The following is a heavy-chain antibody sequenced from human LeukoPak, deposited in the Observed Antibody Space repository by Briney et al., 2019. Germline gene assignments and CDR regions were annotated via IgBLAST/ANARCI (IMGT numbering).Heavy chain of an antibody. CDR1: GSTFSSYS. CDR2: ISSSSSYI. J-gene: IGHJ4*02. V-gene: IGHV3-21*04. CDR3: AKAINFYCTGGTCYLDY. Sequence: GGSLRLSCAASGSTFSSYSMNWVRQAPGKGLEWVSSISSSSSYIYYADSVKGRFTISRDNAKNSLYLQMYSLRAEDTALYYCAKAINFYCTGGTCYLDYWGQGTLVTVSS. D-gene: IGHD2-8*02.